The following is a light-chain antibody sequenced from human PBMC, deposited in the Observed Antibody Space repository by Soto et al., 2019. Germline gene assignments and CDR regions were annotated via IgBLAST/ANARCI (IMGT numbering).Light chain of an antibody. CDR2: DVS. Sequence: QSVLTQPASVSGSPGQSITISCTGTSSDVGGYDFVSWYQQHPGKAPKVMIYDVSNRPSGVSNRLSGSKSGNTASLTISGLQAEDEADYYRCSYTSSDTYVFGTGTKVTVL. CDR3: CSYTSSDTYV. CDR1: SSDVGGYDF. J-gene: IGLJ1*01. V-gene: IGLV2-14*01.